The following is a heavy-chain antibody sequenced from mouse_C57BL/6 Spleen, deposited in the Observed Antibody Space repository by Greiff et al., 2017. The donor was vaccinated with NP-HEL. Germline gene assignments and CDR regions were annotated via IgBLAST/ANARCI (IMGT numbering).Heavy chain of an antibody. CDR3: ARITTEAYYYAMDY. J-gene: IGHJ4*01. Sequence: EVMLVESGPELVKPGASVKIPCKASGYTFTDYNMDWVKQSHGKSLEWIGDINPNNGGTIYNQKFKGKATLTVDKSSSTAYMELRSLTSEDTAVYYCARITTEAYYYAMDYWGQGTSVTVSS. CDR1: GYTFTDYN. D-gene: IGHD1-1*01. CDR2: INPNNGGT. V-gene: IGHV1-18*01.